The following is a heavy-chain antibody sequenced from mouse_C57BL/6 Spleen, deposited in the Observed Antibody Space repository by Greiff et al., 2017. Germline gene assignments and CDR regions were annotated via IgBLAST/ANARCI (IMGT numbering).Heavy chain of an antibody. CDR1: GYTFPSYW. V-gene: IGHV1-53*01. CDR3: ARDGYGQGYFDV. J-gene: IGHJ1*03. D-gene: IGHD1-1*02. CDR2: INPSNGGT. Sequence: QVQLQQPGTELVKPGASVKLSCKASGYTFPSYWMHWVKQRPGQGLEWIGNINPSNGGTNYNEKFKRKATLTVDKSSSTAYSQLSSLTSEDSAGYYGARDGYGQGYFDVWGTGTTVTVSS.